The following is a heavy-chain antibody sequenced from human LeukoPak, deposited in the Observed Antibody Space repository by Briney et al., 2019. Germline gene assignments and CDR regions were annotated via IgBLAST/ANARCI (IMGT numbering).Heavy chain of an antibody. V-gene: IGHV3-74*01. CDR1: GFTFSSHW. J-gene: IGHJ4*02. CDR3: ARLAYCGGDCYSVDY. CDR2: IKSDGCST. D-gene: IGHD2-21*02. Sequence: GGSLRLSCAASGFTFSSHWMYWVRQAPGKGLVWVSRIKSDGCSTSYADSVKGRFTISRDNAKNTLYLQMNSLRAEDTAVYYCARLAYCGGDCYSVDYWGQGTLVTVSS.